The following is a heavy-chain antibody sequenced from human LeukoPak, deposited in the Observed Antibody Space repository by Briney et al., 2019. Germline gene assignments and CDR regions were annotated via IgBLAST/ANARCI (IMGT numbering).Heavy chain of an antibody. Sequence: SQTLSLTCAISGDSVSSNSAAWNWIRQSPSRGLEWLGRTYYRSKWYNDYAVSVKSRITTNPDTSKNQFSLQLNSATPEDTAVYYCARGEGSSMIVVAFDYWGQGTLVTVSS. CDR3: ARGEGSSMIVVAFDY. CDR2: TYYRSKWYN. D-gene: IGHD3-22*01. J-gene: IGHJ4*02. CDR1: GDSVSSNSAA. V-gene: IGHV6-1*01.